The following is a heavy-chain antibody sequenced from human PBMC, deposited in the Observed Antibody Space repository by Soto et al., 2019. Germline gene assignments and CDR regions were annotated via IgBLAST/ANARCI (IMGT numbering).Heavy chain of an antibody. Sequence: QEQLVESGGALVMPGGSLRLSCVVSGFTLRGYYMSWIRQAPGKGLEWIAYISDGSTSIYYADSVKDRFTVSRDDAKNSVYLRMNSLRVEDTALYYCARLYPSYGMDVWGQGTTVTVSS. J-gene: IGHJ6*01. V-gene: IGHV3-11*01. D-gene: IGHD2-2*02. CDR3: ARLYPSYGMDV. CDR2: ISDGSTSI. CDR1: GFTLRGYY.